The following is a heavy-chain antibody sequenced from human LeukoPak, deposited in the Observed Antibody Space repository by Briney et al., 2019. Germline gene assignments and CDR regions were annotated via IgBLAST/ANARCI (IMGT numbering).Heavy chain of an antibody. J-gene: IGHJ6*02. D-gene: IGHD2-2*01. CDR3: ARGQRGCSSTSCFPYYYYGMDV. CDR2: IDHSGST. CDR1: GGSFSGYY. Sequence: SETLSLTCAVYGGSFSGYYWSWIRQPPGKGLEWIGEIDHSGSTNYNPSLKSRVTISVDTSKNQFSLKLSSVTAADTAVYCCARGQRGCSSTSCFPYYYYGMDVWGQGTTVTVSS. V-gene: IGHV4-34*01.